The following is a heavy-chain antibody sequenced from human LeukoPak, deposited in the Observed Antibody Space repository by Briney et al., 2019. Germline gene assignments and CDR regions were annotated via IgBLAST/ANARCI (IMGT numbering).Heavy chain of an antibody. V-gene: IGHV4-34*01. CDR2: INHSGST. CDR1: GFTFSSYW. J-gene: IGHJ5*02. D-gene: IGHD3-10*01. CDR3: ARGTYYYGSGSYFRWFDP. Sequence: GSLRLSCAASGFTFSSYWMSWVRQAPGKGLEWIGEINHSGSTNYNPSLKSRVTISVDTSKNQFSLKLSSVTAADTAVYYCARGTYYYGSGSYFRWFDPWGQGTLVTVSS.